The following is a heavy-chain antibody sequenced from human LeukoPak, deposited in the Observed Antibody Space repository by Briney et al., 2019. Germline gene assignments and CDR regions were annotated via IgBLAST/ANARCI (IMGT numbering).Heavy chain of an antibody. CDR2: ISSSSSHT. CDR3: AGVGSIAAAGTPDY. D-gene: IGHD6-13*01. V-gene: IGHV3-11*06. J-gene: IGHJ4*02. CDR1: GFTFSDYY. Sequence: GGSLRLSCAASGFTFSDYYMSWIRQAPGKGLEWVSYISSSSSHTIYADSVKGRFTISRDNVRNSLSLKVNSLRADDTAVYYCAGVGSIAAAGTPDYWGQGTLVTVSS.